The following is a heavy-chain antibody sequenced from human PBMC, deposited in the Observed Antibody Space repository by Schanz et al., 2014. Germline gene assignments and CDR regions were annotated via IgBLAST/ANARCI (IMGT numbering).Heavy chain of an antibody. Sequence: QVQLVESGGGVVQPGRSLRLSCAASGFTFSAYGMHWVRQAPGKGLEWVAVIWFDGNNKFYADSVKGRFTISRDNSKNTLYLQMSGLRAEDTAVYYCARDRVQYSSGWYSDSWGQGTLVTVSS. V-gene: IGHV3-33*01. J-gene: IGHJ4*02. CDR3: ARDRVQYSSGWYSDS. CDR1: GFTFSAYG. CDR2: IWFDGNNK. D-gene: IGHD6-19*01.